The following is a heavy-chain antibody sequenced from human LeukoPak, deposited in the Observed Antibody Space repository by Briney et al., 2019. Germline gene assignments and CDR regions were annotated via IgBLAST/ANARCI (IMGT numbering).Heavy chain of an antibody. V-gene: IGHV1-18*01. CDR2: ISAYNGNT. D-gene: IGHD2-8*01. CDR3: AREVGPIVLMVYEVPNWFDP. Sequence: ASVKVSCKASGYTFTSYGISWVQQAPGQGLEWMGWISAYNGNTNYAQKLQGRVTMTTDTSTSTAYMELRSLRSDDTAVYYCAREVGPIVLMVYEVPNWFDPWGQGTLVTVSS. CDR1: GYTFTSYG. J-gene: IGHJ5*02.